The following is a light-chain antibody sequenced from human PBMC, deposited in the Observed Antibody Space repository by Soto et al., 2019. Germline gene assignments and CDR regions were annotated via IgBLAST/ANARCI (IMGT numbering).Light chain of an antibody. J-gene: IGKJ1*01. CDR3: QQYGDSPET. V-gene: IGKV3-20*01. CDR1: QSVASNY. Sequence: EIVLTQSPGTLSLSPGERATLSCRASQSVASNYLAWYQLKPGQAPRLLIYGASSRATGIPDRFGGSGSGTDFTLTISRLEAEDCAVYFCQQYGDSPETFGQGTKVEIK. CDR2: GAS.